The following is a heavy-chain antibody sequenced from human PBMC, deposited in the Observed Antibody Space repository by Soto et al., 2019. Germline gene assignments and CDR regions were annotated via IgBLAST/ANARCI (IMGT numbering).Heavy chain of an antibody. CDR2: ISYDGSNK. CDR1: GFTFSSYG. Sequence: QVQLVESGGGVVQPGRSLRLSCAASGFTFSSYGMHWVRQAPGKGLEWVAVISYDGSNKYYADSVKGRFTISRDNSKNTLYLQMNSLRAEDTAVYYGAKAQEGWLRRPDYWGQGTLVTVSS. V-gene: IGHV3-30*18. CDR3: AKAQEGWLRRPDY. D-gene: IGHD5-12*01. J-gene: IGHJ4*02.